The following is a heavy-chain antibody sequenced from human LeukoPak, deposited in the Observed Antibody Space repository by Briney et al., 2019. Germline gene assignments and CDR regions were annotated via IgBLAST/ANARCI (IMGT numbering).Heavy chain of an antibody. V-gene: IGHV3-53*01. CDR1: GITVSSSH. CDR3: AKGAIQYASSPEAFDI. J-gene: IGHJ3*02. Sequence: GGSLRLSCAASGITVSSSHMSWVRQTPGKGLEWVSVIYRDGSTYYADSVKGRFTISGDNSKNTLLLQMNSLRAEDTAIYYCAKGAIQYASSPEAFDIWGQGTTVTVSS. D-gene: IGHD6-6*01. CDR2: IYRDGST.